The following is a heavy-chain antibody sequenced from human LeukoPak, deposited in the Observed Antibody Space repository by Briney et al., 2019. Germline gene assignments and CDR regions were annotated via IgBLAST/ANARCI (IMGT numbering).Heavy chain of an antibody. CDR2: IYQSGIT. Sequence: PSGTLSLTCSVSGDSISSGNYWNWVRQPPGKGLEWIGDIYQSGITNYNPSLKSRVTMSVDKSKNEFSLKLDSVTAADTAVYYCARDPRPRGGWFYFDYWGQGILVTVSS. V-gene: IGHV4-4*02. CDR1: GDSISSGNY. J-gene: IGHJ4*02. CDR3: ARDPRPRGGWFYFDY. D-gene: IGHD6-19*01.